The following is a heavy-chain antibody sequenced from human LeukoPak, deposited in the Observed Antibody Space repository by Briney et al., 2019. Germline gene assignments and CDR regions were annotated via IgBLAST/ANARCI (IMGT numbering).Heavy chain of an antibody. Sequence: SETLSLTCTVSGGSISSSSYYWGWIRQPPGKGLEWIGSIYYSGSTYYNPSLKSRVTISVDTSKNQFSLKLSPVTAADTAVYYCARVQQQLVFFDYWGQGTLVTVSS. D-gene: IGHD6-13*01. CDR3: ARVQQQLVFFDY. CDR1: GGSISSSSYY. J-gene: IGHJ4*02. V-gene: IGHV4-39*07. CDR2: IYYSGST.